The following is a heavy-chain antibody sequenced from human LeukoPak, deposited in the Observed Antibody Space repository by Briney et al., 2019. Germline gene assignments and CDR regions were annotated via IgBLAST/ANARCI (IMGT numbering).Heavy chain of an antibody. V-gene: IGHV4-4*07. CDR3: ARQIASAGTAGFDF. CDR2: IYSTGST. D-gene: IGHD6-13*01. Sequence: AAETLSLTCTVSGGSISSYYWSWIRQPAGKGLEWIGRIYSTGSTNYNPSLKSRVTMSVDTSKNQFSLRLRSATAADTAVYYCARQIASAGTAGFDFWGQGALVTVSS. CDR1: GGSISSYY. J-gene: IGHJ4*02.